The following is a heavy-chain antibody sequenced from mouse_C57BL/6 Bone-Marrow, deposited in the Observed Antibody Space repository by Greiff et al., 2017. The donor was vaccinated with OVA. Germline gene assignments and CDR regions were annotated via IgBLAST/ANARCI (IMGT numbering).Heavy chain of an antibody. D-gene: IGHD1-1*01. CDR1: GYAFTNYL. V-gene: IGHV1-54*01. CDR3: ARTFLYYYGSSPFAY. Sequence: QVQLQQSGAELVRPGTSVKVSCKASGYAFTNYLIEWVKQRPGQGLEWIGVINPGRGGSNYNEKFKGKATLTADKSSSTAYMQLSSLTSADSSVYFCARTFLYYYGSSPFAYWGQGTLVTVSA. J-gene: IGHJ3*01. CDR2: INPGRGGS.